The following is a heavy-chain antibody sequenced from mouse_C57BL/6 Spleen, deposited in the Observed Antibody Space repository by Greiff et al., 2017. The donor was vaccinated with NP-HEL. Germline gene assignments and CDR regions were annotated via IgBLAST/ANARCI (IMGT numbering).Heavy chain of an antibody. CDR2: IYPGDGDT. J-gene: IGHJ4*01. Sequence: VQLQQSGPELVKPGASVKISCKASGYAFSSSWMNWVKQRPGKGLEWIGRIYPGDGDTNYNGKFKGKATLTADKSSSTAYMQLSSLTSEDSAVYFCARSYGYDGGDAMDYWGQGTSVTVSS. D-gene: IGHD2-2*01. CDR1: GYAFSSSW. V-gene: IGHV1-82*01. CDR3: ARSYGYDGGDAMDY.